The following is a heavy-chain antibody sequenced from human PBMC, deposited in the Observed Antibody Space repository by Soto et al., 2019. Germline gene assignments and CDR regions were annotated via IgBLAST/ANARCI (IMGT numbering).Heavy chain of an antibody. J-gene: IGHJ4*02. Sequence: GGSLRLSCAASGFTFSTYEFNWVRQAPGRGLEWISYISVSGNIIKYADSVKGRFTISRDNAENSLHLHMSSLRVDDTAVYFWVRDTMRASAAASLDYWGQGTQVTVSS. CDR3: VRDTMRASAAASLDY. CDR2: ISVSGNII. V-gene: IGHV3-48*03. CDR1: GFTFSTYE. D-gene: IGHD6-13*01.